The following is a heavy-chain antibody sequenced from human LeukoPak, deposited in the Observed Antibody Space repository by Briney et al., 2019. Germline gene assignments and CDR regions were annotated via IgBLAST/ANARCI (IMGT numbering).Heavy chain of an antibody. V-gene: IGHV3-53*01. CDR1: GFTVSSNY. D-gene: IGHD2-15*01. CDR2: IYSGGST. Sequence: PGGSLRLSCAASGFTVSSNYMSWVRQAPGKGLEWVSVIYSGGSTYYADSVKGRFTISRDNSKNTLYLQMNSLRAEDTAVYYCAKSTPAQARVDYFDYWGQGTLVTVSS. CDR3: AKSTPAQARVDYFDY. J-gene: IGHJ4*02.